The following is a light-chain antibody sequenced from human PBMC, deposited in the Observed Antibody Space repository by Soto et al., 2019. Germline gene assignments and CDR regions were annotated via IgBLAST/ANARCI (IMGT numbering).Light chain of an antibody. V-gene: IGLV1-44*01. CDR1: SSNVGSNT. J-gene: IGLJ3*02. CDR3: ATWDDSLNGFWV. CDR2: VDN. Sequence: QSVLTQSPSASATPGQRITISCSGSSSNVGSNTVNWYQQVSGTAPKLLIYVDNRRPSGVPDRFSGSKSGTSASLAISGLQSEDEAHYYCATWDDSLNGFWVFGGGTKLTVL.